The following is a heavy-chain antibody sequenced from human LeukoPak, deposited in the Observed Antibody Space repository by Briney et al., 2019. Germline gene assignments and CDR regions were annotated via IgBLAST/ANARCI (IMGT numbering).Heavy chain of an antibody. J-gene: IGHJ5*02. CDR3: ATDSYYYGSGVVRGWFDP. V-gene: IGHV1-24*01. Sequence: GASVKVSCKVSGYTLTELSMHWVRQAPGKGLEWMGGFDPEDGETIYAQKFQGRVTMTEDTSTDTAYMELSSLRSEDTAVYYCATDSYYYGSGVVRGWFDPWGQGTLVTVSS. CDR2: FDPEDGET. D-gene: IGHD3-10*01. CDR1: GYTLTELS.